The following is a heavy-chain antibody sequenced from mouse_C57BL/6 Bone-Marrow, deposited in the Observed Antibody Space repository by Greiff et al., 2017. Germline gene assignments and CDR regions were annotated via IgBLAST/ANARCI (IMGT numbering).Heavy chain of an antibody. V-gene: IGHV5-17*01. J-gene: IGHJ1*01. CDR1: GFSFSDYG. Sequence: EVKVVESGGGLVKPGGSLKLSCAASGFSFSDYGMHWVRQAPEKGLEWVAYISSGSSTIYYADTVKGRFTISRDNAKNTLFLQMTSMRSEDTAMYYCARRIDVWGPGTTVTVSS. CDR2: ISSGSSTI. CDR3: ARRIDV.